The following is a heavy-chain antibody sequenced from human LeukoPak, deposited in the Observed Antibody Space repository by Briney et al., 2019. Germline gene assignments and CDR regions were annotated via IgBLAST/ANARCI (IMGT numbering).Heavy chain of an antibody. Sequence: PSETLSLTCTVSGYSISSGYYWGWIRQPPGKGLEWIGSIYHSGSTYYNPSLKSRVTISVDTSKNQFSLKLSSVTAADTAVYYCAREVGWGGSSWYDFYYYYYMDVWGKGTTVTVSS. J-gene: IGHJ6*03. CDR3: AREVGWGGSSWYDFYYYYYMDV. V-gene: IGHV4-38-2*02. CDR2: IYHSGST. D-gene: IGHD6-13*01. CDR1: GYSISSGYY.